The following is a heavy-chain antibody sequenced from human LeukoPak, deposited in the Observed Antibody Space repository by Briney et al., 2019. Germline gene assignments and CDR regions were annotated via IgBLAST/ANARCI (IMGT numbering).Heavy chain of an antibody. J-gene: IGHJ4*02. CDR2: ISAYNGNT. CDR1: GYTFTSYG. D-gene: IGHD3-3*01. CDR3: SRHYDFWSGYFYFDY. Sequence: ASVKVSCKASGYTFTSYGISWVRKAPGQGLEWMGWISAYNGNTNYAQKLQGRVTMTTDTSTSTDYMELRSLRSDDTAVYFCSRHYDFWSGYFYFDYWGQGTLVTVSS. V-gene: IGHV1-18*01.